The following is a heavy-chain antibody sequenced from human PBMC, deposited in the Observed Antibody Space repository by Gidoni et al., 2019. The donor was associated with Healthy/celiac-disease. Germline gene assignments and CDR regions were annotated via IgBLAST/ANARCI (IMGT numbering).Heavy chain of an antibody. CDR2: ISGSGGST. D-gene: IGHD2-21*01. V-gene: IGHV3-23*01. CDR3: ANSGSFCGGDCYPYSIDY. Sequence: EVQLLESGGGLVQPGGSLRLSCAASGFTFSSYAMSWVRQAPGKGLEWVSAISGSGGSTYYADSVKGRFTISRDNSKNTLYLQMNSLRAEDTAVYYCANSGSFCGGDCYPYSIDYWGQGTLVTVSS. CDR1: GFTFSSYA. J-gene: IGHJ4*02.